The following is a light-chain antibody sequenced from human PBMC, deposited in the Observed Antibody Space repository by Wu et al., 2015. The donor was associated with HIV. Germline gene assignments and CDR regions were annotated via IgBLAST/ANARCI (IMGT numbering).Light chain of an antibody. J-gene: IGKJ5*01. CDR3: QQYKNWPPFT. CDR2: GAS. Sequence: EKVMTQSPATLSVSPGERATLSCRASQSVSSNLAWYQQKPGQAPRLLIYGASTRATGIPARFSGSGSGTDFTLTISSMQSEDFAVYYCQQYKNWPPFTFGQGTRL. CDR1: QSVSSN. V-gene: IGKV3-15*01.